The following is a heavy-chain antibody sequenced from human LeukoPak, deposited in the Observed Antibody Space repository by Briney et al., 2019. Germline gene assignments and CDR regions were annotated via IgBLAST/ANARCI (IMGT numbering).Heavy chain of an antibody. CDR1: GFTFSSYG. D-gene: IGHD3-3*01. CDR2: IRYDGSNK. V-gene: IGHV3-30*02. J-gene: IGHJ4*02. Sequence: GGSLRLSCAASGFTFSSYGMHWVRQAPGKGLEWVAFIRYDGSNKYYADSVKGRFTISRDNSKNTLYLQMNSLRAEDTAVYYCAGGLSYYDFWSGYSHYFDYWGQGTLVTVSS. CDR3: AGGLSYYDFWSGYSHYFDY.